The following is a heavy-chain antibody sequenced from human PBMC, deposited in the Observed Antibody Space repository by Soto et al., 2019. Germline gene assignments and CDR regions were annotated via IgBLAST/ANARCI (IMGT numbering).Heavy chain of an antibody. CDR1: GFTFSSYS. D-gene: IGHD6-19*01. CDR3: AREAIAVLNWFDP. J-gene: IGHJ5*02. V-gene: IGHV3-48*02. Sequence: GGSLRPSCAASGFTFSSYSMNWVRQAPGKGLEWVSYISSSSSTIYYADSVKGRFTISRDNAKNSLYLQMNSLRDEDTAVYYCAREAIAVLNWFDPWGQGTLVTVSS. CDR2: ISSSSSTI.